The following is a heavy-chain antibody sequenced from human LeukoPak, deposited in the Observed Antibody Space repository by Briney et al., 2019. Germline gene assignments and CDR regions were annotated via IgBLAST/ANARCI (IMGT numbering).Heavy chain of an antibody. D-gene: IGHD3-22*01. Sequence: ASVKVSCKASGYTFTGYYMHWVRQAPGQGLEWMGRINPNSGGTNYAQKFQGRVTMTRDTSISTAYMELSRLRSDDTAVHYCARGPPSSPYYYDSSGYCPFDYWGQGTLVTVSS. CDR3: ARGPPSSPYYYDSSGYCPFDY. J-gene: IGHJ4*02. CDR1: GYTFTGYY. V-gene: IGHV1-2*06. CDR2: INPNSGGT.